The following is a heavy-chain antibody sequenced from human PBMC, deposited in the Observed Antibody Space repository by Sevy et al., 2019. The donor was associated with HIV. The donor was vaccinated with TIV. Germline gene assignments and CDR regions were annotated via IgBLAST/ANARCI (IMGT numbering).Heavy chain of an antibody. D-gene: IGHD4-17*01. CDR3: AREVVYGGNPRDAFDI. J-gene: IGHJ3*02. CDR1: GYTFTSYA. Sequence: ASVKVSCKASGYTFTSYAMNWVRQAPGQGLEWMGWINTNTGNPTYAQGFTGRFVLSLDTSVSTAYLQISSLKAEDTAVYYCAREVVYGGNPRDAFDIWGQGTMVNVSS. V-gene: IGHV7-4-1*02. CDR2: INTNTGNP.